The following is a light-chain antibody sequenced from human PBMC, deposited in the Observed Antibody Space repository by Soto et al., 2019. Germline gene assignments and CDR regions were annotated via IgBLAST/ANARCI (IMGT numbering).Light chain of an antibody. CDR2: GAS. J-gene: IGKJ1*01. V-gene: IGKV3-20*01. CDR3: HQYGSSPWT. CDR1: QSVSSTY. Sequence: EIVLTQSPGTLSLSPGERATLSCRASQSVSSTYLAWYQQKPGQAPRLLIYGASSRANGIPDRLSGSGSATDFTLTISRVEPEDFAVYYCHQYGSSPWTFGQGTKVEIK.